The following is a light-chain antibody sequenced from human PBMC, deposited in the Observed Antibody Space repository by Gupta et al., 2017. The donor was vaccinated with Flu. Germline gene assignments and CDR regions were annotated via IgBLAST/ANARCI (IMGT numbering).Light chain of an antibody. J-gene: IGLJ3*02. CDR1: SSDIGAGYD. CDR2: GNN. Sequence: QSVLTQPPSVSGAPGQRVTISCTGSSSDIGAGYDVHWYQQLPGTAPKLLIYGNNHRPSGVPDRFSGSKSGTSASLAITGLQAEVEADYYCQSYDSSLSGSVFGGGTKLTVL. V-gene: IGLV1-40*01. CDR3: QSYDSSLSGSV.